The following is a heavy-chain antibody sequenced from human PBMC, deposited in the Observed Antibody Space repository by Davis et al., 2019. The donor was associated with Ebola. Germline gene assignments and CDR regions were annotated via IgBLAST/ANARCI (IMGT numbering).Heavy chain of an antibody. D-gene: IGHD3-10*01. CDR1: GFTVSSNY. J-gene: IGHJ6*02. CDR3: ASEGPRGAYFYGMDV. CDR2: IYSGGST. Sequence: GSLRLSCAASGFTVSSNYMSWVRQAPGKGLEWVSVIYSGGSTYYADSVKGRFTISRDNSKNTLYLQMNSLRAEDTAVYYCASEGPRGAYFYGMDVWGQGTTVTVSS. V-gene: IGHV3-53*01.